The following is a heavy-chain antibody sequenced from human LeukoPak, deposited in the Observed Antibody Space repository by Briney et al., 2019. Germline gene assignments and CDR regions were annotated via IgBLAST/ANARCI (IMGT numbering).Heavy chain of an antibody. CDR2: IKQDGSEK. V-gene: IGHV3-7*01. J-gene: IGHJ4*02. CDR3: AREGFGYYDSSFDY. Sequence: PGGSLRLSCAASGFTFSSYWMSWVRQAPGKGLEWVANIKQDGSEKYYVDSVKGRFTVSRDNAKNSLYLQMNSLRAEDTAVYYCAREGFGYYDSSFDYWGQGTPVTVSS. D-gene: IGHD3-22*01. CDR1: GFTFSSYW.